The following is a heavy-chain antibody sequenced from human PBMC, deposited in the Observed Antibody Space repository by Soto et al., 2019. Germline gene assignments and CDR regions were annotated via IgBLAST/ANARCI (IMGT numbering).Heavy chain of an antibody. CDR1: GGSFRNYG. J-gene: IGHJ6*02. V-gene: IGHV1-69*13. CDR2: IMPVFGTA. D-gene: IGHD3-9*01. CDR3: ARARDYDLLTAREYALDV. Sequence: QVKLVQSGTEVKKPGASMKVSCKVSGGSFRNYGITWVRQSPGQGLEWMGGIMPVFGTAVYAQKFQGRVTISADELTTTASLELRSLSSDDTAVYFCARARDYDLLTAREYALDVWGQGTTVTV.